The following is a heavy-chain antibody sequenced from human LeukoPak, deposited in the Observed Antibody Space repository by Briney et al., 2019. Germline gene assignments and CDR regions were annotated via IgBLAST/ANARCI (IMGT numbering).Heavy chain of an antibody. J-gene: IGHJ4*02. Sequence: GGSLRLSYAASGFTFNTYTMNWVRQAPGKGLXXXXXXXGSSGIIDYADXVRGXFTISRDNAKNSLYLQMNRLRAEDTAVYYCARGSTYYESSGQVPFDYWGQGTLVTVSS. V-gene: IGHV3-48*01. CDR1: GFTFNTYT. CDR3: ARGSTYYESSGQVPFDY. D-gene: IGHD3-22*01. CDR2: XXGSSGII.